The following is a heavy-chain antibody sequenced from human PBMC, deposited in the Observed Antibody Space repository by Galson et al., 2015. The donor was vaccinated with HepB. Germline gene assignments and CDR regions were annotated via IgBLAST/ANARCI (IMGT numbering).Heavy chain of an antibody. CDR2: INAGNGNT. J-gene: IGHJ4*01. V-gene: IGHV1-3*01. CDR3: ARAPAGYYYDSSGPFDY. CDR1: GYTFTTYA. D-gene: IGHD3-22*01. Sequence: SVKVSCKASGYTFTTYATHWVRQAPGQRLEWMGWINAGNGNTIYAEKFRGRVTITRDTSASTAYMELSTLRSEDTAVYYCARAPAGYYYDSSGPFDYWGQGTLVTVSS.